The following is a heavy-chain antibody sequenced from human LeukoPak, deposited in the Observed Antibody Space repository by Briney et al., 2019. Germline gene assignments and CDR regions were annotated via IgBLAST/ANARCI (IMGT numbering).Heavy chain of an antibody. Sequence: GGSLRLSCAASGFTFSSYWMSWVRQAPGKGLEWVANIKQDGSEKYYVDSVKGRFTISRDNAKNTLYLQMDSLRAEDTAVYYCAKVESYNAYDYWGQGTLVTVSS. CDR2: IKQDGSEK. J-gene: IGHJ4*02. D-gene: IGHD5-24*01. V-gene: IGHV3-7*01. CDR3: AKVESYNAYDY. CDR1: GFTFSSYW.